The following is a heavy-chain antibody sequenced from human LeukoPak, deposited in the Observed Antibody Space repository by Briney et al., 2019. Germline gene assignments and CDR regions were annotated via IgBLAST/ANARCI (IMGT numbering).Heavy chain of an antibody. CDR1: GYTFTGYY. J-gene: IGHJ4*02. V-gene: IGHV1-2*02. Sequence: ASVKVSCKASGYTFTGYYMHWVRQAPGQGLEWMGWINPNSGGTNYAQKFQGRVTMTRDTSISTAYMELSRLRSDDTGVYYSARGAHSHDSSEGFDYWGQGTLVTVSS. D-gene: IGHD3-22*01. CDR2: INPNSGGT. CDR3: ARGAHSHDSSEGFDY.